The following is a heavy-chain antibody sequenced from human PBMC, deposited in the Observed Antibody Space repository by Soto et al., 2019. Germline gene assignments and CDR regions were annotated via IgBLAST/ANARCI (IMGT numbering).Heavy chain of an antibody. V-gene: IGHV4-31*03. D-gene: IGHD2-2*01. J-gene: IGHJ4*02. CDR1: GGCISSGGYY. CDR2: IYYSGST. CDR3: AREVVPAATQYYFDY. Sequence: QVQLQESGPGLVKPSQTLSLTCTVSGGCISSGGYYWSWIRQHPGKGLEWIGYIYYSGSTYYNPSLKSRVTISVDTSKNQFSLKLSSVTAADTAVYYCAREVVPAATQYYFDYWGQGTLVTVSS.